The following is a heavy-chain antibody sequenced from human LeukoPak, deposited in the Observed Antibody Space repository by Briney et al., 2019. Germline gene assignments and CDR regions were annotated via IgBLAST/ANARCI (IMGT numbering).Heavy chain of an antibody. D-gene: IGHD2-21*01. CDR2: VLAGGLL. Sequence: GGSLRLSCVGSGFNVTTNNMYWVRQAPGKGLECVSTVLAGGLLDYADSVRDRFTISRDTSKNTLYLQMNSLSAEDTAVYYCGRRFCNSCPLDFWGQGTLVTVSS. CDR3: GRRFCNSCPLDF. V-gene: IGHV3-66*04. J-gene: IGHJ4*02. CDR1: GFNVTTNN.